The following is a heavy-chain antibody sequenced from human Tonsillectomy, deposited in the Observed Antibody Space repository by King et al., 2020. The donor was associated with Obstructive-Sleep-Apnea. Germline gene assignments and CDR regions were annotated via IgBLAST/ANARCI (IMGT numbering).Heavy chain of an antibody. V-gene: IGHV6-1*01. D-gene: IGHD6-19*01. CDR3: AREVRLAVAGRDYFDY. CDR2: TYYRSKWYN. J-gene: IGHJ4*02. CDR1: GDSVSSNSAA. Sequence: VQLQQSGPGLVKPSQTLSLTCAISGDSVSSNSAAWHWIRQSPSRGLEWLGRTYYRSKWYNDYAVSVKSRITINPDTSKNQFSLQLNSVTPEDTAVYYCAREVRLAVAGRDYFDYWGQGTLVTVSS.